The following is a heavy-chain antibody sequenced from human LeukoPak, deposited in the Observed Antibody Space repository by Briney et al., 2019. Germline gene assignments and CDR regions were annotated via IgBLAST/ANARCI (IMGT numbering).Heavy chain of an antibody. CDR3: AKDRAMAFDY. V-gene: IGHV3-23*01. CDR2: ISGSGGST. CDR1: GFTFSSYG. Sequence: PGGSLRLSCAASGFTFSSYGTSWVRQAPGKGLEWVSTISGSGGSTYYADSVKGRFTISRDNSKNTLYLQMNSLRAEDTAVYYCAKDRAMAFDYWGQGTLVTVSS. J-gene: IGHJ4*02. D-gene: IGHD5-18*01.